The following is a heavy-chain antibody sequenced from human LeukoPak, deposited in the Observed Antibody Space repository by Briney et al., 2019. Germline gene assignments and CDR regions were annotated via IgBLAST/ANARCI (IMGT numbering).Heavy chain of an antibody. J-gene: IGHJ5*02. CDR3: AKDWGSSGWYNWFDP. CDR1: GFTFSSYG. CDR2: ISHHGSAE. D-gene: IGHD6-19*01. Sequence: PWGSLRLSCAASGFTFSSYGMHWVRQAPGKGLEWVAMISHHGSAEYYGDSVKGRFTIFRDNSKNTVYLQMNSLRAEDTAVYYCAKDWGSSGWYNWFDPWGQGILVTVSS. V-gene: IGHV3-30*18.